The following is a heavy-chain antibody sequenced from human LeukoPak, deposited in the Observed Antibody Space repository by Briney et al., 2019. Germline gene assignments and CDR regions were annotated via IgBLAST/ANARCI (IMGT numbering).Heavy chain of an antibody. CDR1: GGTFSSYA. CDR3: ARDSTVVDYYYGMDV. Sequence: SVKVSCKASGGTFSSYAISWVRQAPGQGLEWMGGIIPIFGTANYAQKFQGRVTVTADESTSTAYMELSSLRSEDTAVYYCARDSTVVDYYYGMDVWGQGTTVTVSS. CDR2: IIPIFGTA. J-gene: IGHJ6*02. V-gene: IGHV1-69*13. D-gene: IGHD4-23*01.